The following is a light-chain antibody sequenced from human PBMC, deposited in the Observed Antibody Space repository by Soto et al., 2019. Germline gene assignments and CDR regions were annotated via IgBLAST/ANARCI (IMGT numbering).Light chain of an antibody. V-gene: IGKV3-15*01. CDR1: QSVSSN. CDR3: QQYNNWPKT. J-gene: IGKJ2*01. Sequence: EIVMTQSPATLSVSPGERATLSCRASQSVSSNLAWYQQKPGQAPRLLIYGASTRATGIPARFSGSGSGTEFTLTISSLQSEDFSVYYWQQYNNWPKTVGQGTKLEIK. CDR2: GAS.